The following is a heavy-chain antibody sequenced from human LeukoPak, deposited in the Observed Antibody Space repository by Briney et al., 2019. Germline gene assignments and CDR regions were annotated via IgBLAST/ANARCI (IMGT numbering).Heavy chain of an antibody. CDR1: GFTFSSYE. Sequence: GGSLILSCAASGFTFSSYEMNWVRQAPGKGLEWVSYIGSSGSTIYYADSLKGRFTISRDNAKNSLYLQVNSLRAEDTAVYYCARDSGSYYGMDVWGQGTTVTVSS. CDR3: ARDSGSYYGMDV. V-gene: IGHV3-48*03. D-gene: IGHD3-10*01. J-gene: IGHJ6*02. CDR2: IGSSGSTI.